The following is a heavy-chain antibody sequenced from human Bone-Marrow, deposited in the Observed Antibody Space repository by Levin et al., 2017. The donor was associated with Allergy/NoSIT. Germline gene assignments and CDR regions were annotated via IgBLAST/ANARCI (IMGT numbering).Heavy chain of an antibody. D-gene: IGHD1-1*01. J-gene: IGHJ4*02. V-gene: IGHV2-5*02. Sequence: SGPTLVKPTQTLTLTCTFSTFSLSTDVAGVGWIRQPPGKALEWLAVIYSDDDKRYNPSLQSRLTITQGTSTNQVVLTMTNMDPLDTATYYCSHSSPGRGRLDPFDDWGRGILVTVAS. CDR1: TFSLSTDVAG. CDR3: SHSSPGRGRLDPFDD. CDR2: IYSDDDK.